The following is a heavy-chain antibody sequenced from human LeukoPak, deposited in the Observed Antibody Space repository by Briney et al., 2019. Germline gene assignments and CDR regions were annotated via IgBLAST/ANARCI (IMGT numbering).Heavy chain of an antibody. V-gene: IGHV3-23*01. Sequence: GGSLRLSCAASGFTFSSYAMSWVRQAPGKGLEWVSAISGSGGSTYYADSVKGRFTISRDNSKNTLYLQMNSLRAEDTAVYYCASLLDSSGYSVGWFDPWGQGTLVTVSS. CDR1: GFTFSSYA. CDR3: ASLLDSSGYSVGWFDP. J-gene: IGHJ5*02. CDR2: ISGSGGST. D-gene: IGHD3-22*01.